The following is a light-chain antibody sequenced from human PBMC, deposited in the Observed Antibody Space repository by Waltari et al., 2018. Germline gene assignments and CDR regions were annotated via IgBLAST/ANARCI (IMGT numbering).Light chain of an antibody. Sequence: QSVLTQPPSASGTPGQRVTITCSGSRSNIGAEVGNWYQVLPGTAPKLPIYSSNQRPSGVPERFPGSKSGTSASLVISGLQSEDEAEYYCATWDYSLDGQVFGGGTKLTVL. CDR2: SSN. J-gene: IGLJ3*02. V-gene: IGLV1-44*01. CDR1: RSNIGAEV. CDR3: ATWDYSLDGQV.